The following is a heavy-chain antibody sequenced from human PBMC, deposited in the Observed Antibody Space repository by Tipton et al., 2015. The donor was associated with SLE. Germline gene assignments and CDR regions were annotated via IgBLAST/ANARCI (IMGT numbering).Heavy chain of an antibody. CDR1: GFTFSSYS. D-gene: IGHD6-19*01. Sequence: GSLRLSCGASGFTFSSYSMNWVRQPPGKGLEWGSYISSSGTTIHYADSVKGRFTISRDNAQKSLYLQMSSLRAEDTAVYYCTRGTSGWYTFDYWGLGTLVTVSS. CDR2: ISSSGTTI. V-gene: IGHV3-48*01. CDR3: TRGTSGWYTFDY. J-gene: IGHJ4*02.